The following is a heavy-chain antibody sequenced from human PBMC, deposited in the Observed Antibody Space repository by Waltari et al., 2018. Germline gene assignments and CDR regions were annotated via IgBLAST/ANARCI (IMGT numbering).Heavy chain of an antibody. D-gene: IGHD6-13*01. V-gene: IGHV1-2*02. CDR3: ARDGRGAAAGFYYYMDV. CDR1: GYTFTGYY. J-gene: IGHJ6*03. Sequence: QVQLVQSGAEVKKPGASVKVSCKASGYTFTGYYMHWVRQAPGQGLEWRGWINPNSGGTNYAQKFQGRVTMTRDTSISTAYMELSRLRSDDTAVYYCARDGRGAAAGFYYYMDVWGKGTTVTVSS. CDR2: INPNSGGT.